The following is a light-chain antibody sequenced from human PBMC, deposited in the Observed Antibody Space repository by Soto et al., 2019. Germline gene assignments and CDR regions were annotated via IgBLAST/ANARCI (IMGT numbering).Light chain of an antibody. Sequence: QSVLPQAPSLTAAPGQKVTISCSGSSSNIGNNYVSWYQQLPGTAPKLLIYKNNKRPSGIPDRFSGSKSGTSATLGITGHQTGDEADYYCGTWDRSRSAGYVFGTGAKVTVL. CDR1: SSNIGNNY. V-gene: IGLV1-51*02. CDR2: KNN. CDR3: GTWDRSRSAGYV. J-gene: IGLJ1*01.